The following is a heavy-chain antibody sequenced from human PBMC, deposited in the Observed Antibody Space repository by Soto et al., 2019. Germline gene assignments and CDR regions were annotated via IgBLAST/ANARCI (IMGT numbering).Heavy chain of an antibody. CDR3: ARYLVVAAQDYYSYGMDV. CDR2: INPSGGST. CDR1: GDTITSSY. D-gene: IGHD2-15*01. Sequence: GASAKVSSKASGDTITSSYRHWVRQAPGQGLEGMGIINPSGGSTSYAQKFQGRVTMTRDTSTSKVYMEPSSLRSEDTAVYYCARYLVVAAQDYYSYGMDVWGQGTTVTVS. V-gene: IGHV1-46*01. J-gene: IGHJ6*02.